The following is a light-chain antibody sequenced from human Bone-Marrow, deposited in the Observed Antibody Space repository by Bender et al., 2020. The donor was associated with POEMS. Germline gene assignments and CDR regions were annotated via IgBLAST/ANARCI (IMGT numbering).Light chain of an antibody. CDR2: DVT. J-gene: IGLJ2*01. V-gene: IGLV2-11*01. Sequence: QSALTQPRSVSGSPGQSVTISCTGTNSDVGGYNYVSWFQQCPGKAPKLLIYDVTKRPSGVPDRFSGSKSGNTASLTISGLQAEDEGDYYCSSFAGNNNPGVFGGGTKLTVL. CDR3: SSFAGNNNPGV. CDR1: NSDVGGYNY.